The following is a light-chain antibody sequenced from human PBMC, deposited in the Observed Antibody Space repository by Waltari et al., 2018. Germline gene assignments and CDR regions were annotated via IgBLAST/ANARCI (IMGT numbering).Light chain of an antibody. CDR1: QSVSKY. CDR3: QKYVNLPAT. J-gene: IGKJ1*01. Sequence: EIVLTQSPGTLSLSTGERAPLSCRASQSVSKYLAWYHQKPGQAPRLLIYDASIRATGIPDRFSGSGSGTDFSLTISRLEPEDFAVYYCQKYVNLPATFGQGTKVEIK. V-gene: IGKV3-20*01. CDR2: DAS.